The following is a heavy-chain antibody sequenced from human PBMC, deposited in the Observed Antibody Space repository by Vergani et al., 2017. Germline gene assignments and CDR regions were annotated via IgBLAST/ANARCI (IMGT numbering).Heavy chain of an antibody. CDR3: AKAPPSHNYHYYGMDV. CDR2: ISGSGGST. J-gene: IGHJ6*02. Sequence: EVQLVESGGGLVQPGGSLGLSCAASGFTFSSYAMSWVRQAPGKGLEWVSAISGSGGSTYYADSVKGRFTISRDNAKNSLYLQMNSLRAEDTAVYYCAKAPPSHNYHYYGMDVWGQGTTVTVSS. CDR1: GFTFSSYA. V-gene: IGHV3-23*04. D-gene: IGHD5-24*01.